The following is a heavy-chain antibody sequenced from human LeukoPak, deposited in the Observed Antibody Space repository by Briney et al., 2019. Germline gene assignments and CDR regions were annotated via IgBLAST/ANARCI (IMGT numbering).Heavy chain of an antibody. J-gene: IGHJ4*02. D-gene: IGHD3-22*01. CDR1: GFSSSDYW. Sequence: GGSLRLSCAASGFSSSDYWMHRVRQAPGKGLEWVAVISYDGSNKYYADSVKGRFTISRDNSKDTLYLQMNSLRAEDTAVYYCANNYYDSSGYYTDYDYWGQGTLVTVSS. CDR3: ANNYYDSSGYYTDYDY. V-gene: IGHV3-30-3*01. CDR2: ISYDGSNK.